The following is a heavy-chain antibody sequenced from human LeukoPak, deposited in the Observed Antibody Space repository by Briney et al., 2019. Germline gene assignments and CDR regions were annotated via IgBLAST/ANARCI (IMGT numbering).Heavy chain of an antibody. Sequence: PGGSLRLSCAASGFTFSSYAMTWVRQAPGKGLEWVSAITSGGGSTYYADSVKGRFTISRDNSKNTLYLQMNSLRAEDTAVYYCASRETRGRFDTWGQGTLVTVSS. CDR2: ITSGGGST. V-gene: IGHV3-23*01. D-gene: IGHD1-26*01. CDR3: ASRETRGRFDT. CDR1: GFTFSSYA. J-gene: IGHJ5*02.